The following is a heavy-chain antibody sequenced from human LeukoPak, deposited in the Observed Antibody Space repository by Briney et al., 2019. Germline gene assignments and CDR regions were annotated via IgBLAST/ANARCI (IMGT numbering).Heavy chain of an antibody. CDR1: GGSISSSSYY. CDR3: ARVPHFKWGYGSGNPLFDY. V-gene: IGHV4-39*01. J-gene: IGHJ4*02. Sequence: SETLSLTCTVSGGSISSSSYYWGWIRQPPGKGLEWIGSIYYSGSTYYNPSLKSRVTISVDTSKNQFSLKLSSVTAADTAVYYCARVPHFKWGYGSGNPLFDYWGQGTLVTVSS. CDR2: IYYSGST. D-gene: IGHD3-10*01.